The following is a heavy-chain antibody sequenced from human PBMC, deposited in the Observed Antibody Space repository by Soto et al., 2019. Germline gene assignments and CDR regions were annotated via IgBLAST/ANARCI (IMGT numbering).Heavy chain of an antibody. CDR3: ARDRANYYDSSGYYYDLPNAFDI. Sequence: WASVKVSGKASGYTFTSYGISWVRQAPGQGLEWMGWISAYNGNTNYAQKLQGRVTMTTDTSTSTAYMELRSLRSDDTAVYYCARDRANYYDSSGYYYDLPNAFDIWGQGTMVTVSS. V-gene: IGHV1-18*01. CDR1: GYTFTSYG. D-gene: IGHD3-22*01. CDR2: ISAYNGNT. J-gene: IGHJ3*02.